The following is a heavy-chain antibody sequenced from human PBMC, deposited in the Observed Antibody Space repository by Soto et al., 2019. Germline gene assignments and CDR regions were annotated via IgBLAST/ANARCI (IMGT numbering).Heavy chain of an antibody. J-gene: IGHJ4*02. D-gene: IGHD7-27*01. CDR3: ARLRNWDILDY. Sequence: LETLSLTCTVSGGSISSSSYYWGWIRQPPGKGLEWIGSIYYSGSTYYNPSLKSRVTISVDTSKNQFSLKLSSVTAADTAVYYCARLRNWDILDYWGQGTLVTVSS. V-gene: IGHV4-39*01. CDR1: GGSISSSSYY. CDR2: IYYSGST.